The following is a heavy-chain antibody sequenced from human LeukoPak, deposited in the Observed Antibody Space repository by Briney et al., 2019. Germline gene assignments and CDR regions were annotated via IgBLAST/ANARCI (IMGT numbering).Heavy chain of an antibody. D-gene: IGHD5-24*01. Sequence: PGGSLRLSCAASGFTFSNYGMSWVRQTPGKGLEWISSISSSSSYISYADSVKGRFTISRDNAKNTLYLQMNSLRAEDTAVYYCARGTADGYLDYWGQGTLVTVSS. V-gene: IGHV3-21*01. CDR2: ISSSSSYI. J-gene: IGHJ4*02. CDR1: GFTFSNYG. CDR3: ARGTADGYLDY.